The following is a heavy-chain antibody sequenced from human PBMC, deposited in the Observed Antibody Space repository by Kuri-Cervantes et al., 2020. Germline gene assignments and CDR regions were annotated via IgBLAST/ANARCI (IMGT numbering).Heavy chain of an antibody. CDR3: ARLSPGDYYYGMDI. V-gene: IGHV3-21*01. Sequence: GGSLKLSCAASGFTFSSYSMNWVRQAPWKGLEWVSSISSSSSYIYYADSVKGRFTISRDNAKNSLYLQMNSLRAEDTAVYYCARLSPGDYYYGMDIWGQGTTVTVSS. CDR2: ISSSSSYI. CDR1: GFTFSSYS. J-gene: IGHJ6*02.